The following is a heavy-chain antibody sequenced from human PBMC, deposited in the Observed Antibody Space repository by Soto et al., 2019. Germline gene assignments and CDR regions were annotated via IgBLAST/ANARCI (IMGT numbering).Heavy chain of an antibody. D-gene: IGHD6-19*01. V-gene: IGHV3-23*01. CDR3: AKVYTSGWYGGWDH. J-gene: IGHJ4*02. CDR1: EFTFSSYA. CDR2: ISHTGVST. Sequence: GGSLRLSCAASEFTFSSYAMSWVRQAPGKGLEWVSTISHTGVSTFYADSVKGLFTFSRDNSKNTLFVQLNSLRAEDTAVYYCAKVYTSGWYGGWDHWGQGILVTVSS.